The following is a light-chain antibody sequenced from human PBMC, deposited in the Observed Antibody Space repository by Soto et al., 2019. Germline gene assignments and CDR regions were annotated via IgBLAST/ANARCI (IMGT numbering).Light chain of an antibody. Sequence: IQMTQSPSSLSASVGDRVTLTCQASHDIRDHLNWYQQKPGKPPKLLIYDASNLQTGVPSRFSGSGSGTEFTLTISSLQPDDFATYYCQHYNSYSEAFGQGTKVDIK. V-gene: IGKV1-33*01. CDR1: HDIRDH. CDR3: QHYNSYSEA. J-gene: IGKJ1*01. CDR2: DAS.